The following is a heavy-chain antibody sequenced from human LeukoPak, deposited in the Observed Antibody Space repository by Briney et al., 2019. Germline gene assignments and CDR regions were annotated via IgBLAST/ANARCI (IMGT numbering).Heavy chain of an antibody. Sequence: GGSLRLSCAASGFTFSSYAMHWVRQAPGKGLEWVAVISYDGSNKYYADSVKGRFTISRDNSKNTLYLQMNSQRAEDTAVYYCARDKGGIVVVPPDYWGQGTLVTVSS. CDR2: ISYDGSNK. V-gene: IGHV3-30-3*01. D-gene: IGHD2-2*01. CDR3: ARDKGGIVVVPPDY. CDR1: GFTFSSYA. J-gene: IGHJ4*02.